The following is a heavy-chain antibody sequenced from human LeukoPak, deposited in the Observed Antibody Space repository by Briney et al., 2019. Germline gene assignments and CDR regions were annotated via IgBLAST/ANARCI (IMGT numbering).Heavy chain of an antibody. Sequence: ASVKVSRKTSGYTFTSYGISWVRQAPGQGLEWMGWISGYNANTNYGQKFQGRVTMTIDTSTTTVYMELRSLRSDDTAVYYCARPRVAGSFDYWGQGTLVTVSS. J-gene: IGHJ4*02. CDR2: ISGYNANT. CDR1: GYTFTSYG. D-gene: IGHD6-19*01. CDR3: ARPRVAGSFDY. V-gene: IGHV1-18*01.